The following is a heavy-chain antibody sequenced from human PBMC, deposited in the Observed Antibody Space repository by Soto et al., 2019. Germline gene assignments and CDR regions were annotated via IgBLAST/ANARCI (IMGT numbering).Heavy chain of an antibody. V-gene: IGHV3-30*18. J-gene: IGHJ6*02. Sequence: GGSLRLSCAASGFTFSSYGMHWVRQAPGKGLEWVAVISYDGSNKYYADSVKGRFTISRDNSKNTLYLQMNSLRAEDTAVYYCAKDWAVTRAGGKDYYYYYGMDVWGQGTTVTVSS. D-gene: IGHD4-17*01. CDR3: AKDWAVTRAGGKDYYYYYGMDV. CDR1: GFTFSSYG. CDR2: ISYDGSNK.